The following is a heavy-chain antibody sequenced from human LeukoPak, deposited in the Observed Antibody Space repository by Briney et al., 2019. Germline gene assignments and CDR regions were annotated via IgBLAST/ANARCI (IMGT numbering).Heavy chain of an antibody. CDR2: FYPGDCDT. V-gene: IGHV5-51*01. CDR3: ARLGYYDIWPGGDFDY. Sequence: GESLQIFCKGSGYSFTSYWIGWVRQMPGKGLEWMGIFYPGDCDTRYSPSFQGQVTISADKSISTAYLQWSSLKASDTAMYYCARLGYYDIWPGGDFDYWGQGTLVTVSS. D-gene: IGHD3-9*01. CDR1: GYSFTSYW. J-gene: IGHJ4*02.